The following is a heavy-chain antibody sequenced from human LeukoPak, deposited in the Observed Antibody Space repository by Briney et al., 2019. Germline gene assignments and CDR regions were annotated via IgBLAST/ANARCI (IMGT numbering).Heavy chain of an antibody. V-gene: IGHV3-53*01. CDR2: IYSGGST. CDR3: AREEMATTALDY. CDR1: GFTVSSNY. J-gene: IGHJ4*02. Sequence: PGGSLRLSCAASGFTVSSNYMSWVRQAPGKGLEWVSVIYSGGSTYYADSVRGRFTISRDNSKNTLYLQMNSLRAEDTAVYYCAREEMATTALDYWGQGTLVTVSS. D-gene: IGHD5-24*01.